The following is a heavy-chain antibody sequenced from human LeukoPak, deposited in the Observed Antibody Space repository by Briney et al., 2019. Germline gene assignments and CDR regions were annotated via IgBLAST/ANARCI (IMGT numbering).Heavy chain of an antibody. D-gene: IGHD3-22*01. CDR3: ARHEIYDSSGYSHDY. Sequence: SETLSLTCTVSGGSISSSSYSWGWIRQPPGKGLEWIGSIYYSGSTYYNPSLKSRATISVDTSKNQFSLKLSSVTAADTAVYYCARHEIYDSSGYSHDYWGQGTLVTVSS. CDR2: IYYSGST. CDR1: GGSISSSSYS. V-gene: IGHV4-39*01. J-gene: IGHJ4*02.